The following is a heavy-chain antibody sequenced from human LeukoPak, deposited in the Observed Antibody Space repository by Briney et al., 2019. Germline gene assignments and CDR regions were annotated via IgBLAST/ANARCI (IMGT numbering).Heavy chain of an antibody. D-gene: IGHD3-16*01. V-gene: IGHV4-59*11. CDR3: ARGGVWYFDL. Sequence: PSETLSLTCTVSGGSISFHYWSWIWQPPGKGLEWIGYIHLSGSTSYDPSLRSRVTISGDTSKNQFSLRLNSVTAADTAVYYCARGGVWYFDLWGRGTLVTVSS. J-gene: IGHJ2*01. CDR1: GGSISFHY. CDR2: IHLSGST.